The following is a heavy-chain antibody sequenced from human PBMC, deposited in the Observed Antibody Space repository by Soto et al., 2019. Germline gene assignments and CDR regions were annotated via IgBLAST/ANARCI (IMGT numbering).Heavy chain of an antibody. D-gene: IGHD4-4*01. CDR2: MMPIFGTA. CDR3: ASTTVVTTGFDY. CDR1: GGTFSSYA. V-gene: IGHV1-69*01. J-gene: IGHJ4*02. Sequence: QVQLVQSVAEVKKPGSSVKVSCKASGGTFSSYAISWVRQAPGQGLEWMGGMMPIFGTANYAQKFHGRVTITADESTSRAYMELSSLRSEDTDVYYCASTTVVTTGFDYWGQATMVNVSS.